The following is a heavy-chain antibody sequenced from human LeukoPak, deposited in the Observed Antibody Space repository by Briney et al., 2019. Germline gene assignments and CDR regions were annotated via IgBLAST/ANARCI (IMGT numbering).Heavy chain of an antibody. CDR3: ARDLEGSNANWFDP. CDR1: GYTFTSYD. V-gene: IGHV1-8*03. J-gene: IGHJ5*02. D-gene: IGHD3-3*01. Sequence: ASVKVSCKASGYTFTSYDINWVRQATGQGLEWMGWMNPNSGNTGYAQKFQGRVTITRNTSISTAYMELSSLRSEDTAVYYCARDLEGSNANWFDPWGQGTLVTVSS. CDR2: MNPNSGNT.